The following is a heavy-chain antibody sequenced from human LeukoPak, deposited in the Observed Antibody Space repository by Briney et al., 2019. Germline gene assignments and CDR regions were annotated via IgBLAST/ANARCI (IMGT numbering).Heavy chain of an antibody. J-gene: IGHJ5*02. V-gene: IGHV4-4*07. CDR3: ARDPVSSGLSS. Sequence: SETLSLTCAVYGGSFSGYYWSWIRQPAGKGLEWIGRIYTSGSTNYNPSLKSRVTMSVDTSKNQFSLKLSSVTAADTAVYYCARDPVSSGLSSWGQGTLVTVSS. CDR1: GGSFSGYY. CDR2: IYTSGST. D-gene: IGHD6-19*01.